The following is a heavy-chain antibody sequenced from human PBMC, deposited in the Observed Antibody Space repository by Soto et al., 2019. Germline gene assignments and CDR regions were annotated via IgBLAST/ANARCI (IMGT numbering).Heavy chain of an antibody. J-gene: IGHJ6*02. D-gene: IGHD3-10*01. CDR3: AREADPVYYGSGSYMDV. CDR1: GGSISSGGYY. Sequence: QVQLQESGPGLVKPSQTLSLTCTVSGGSISSGGYYWSWIRQHPGKGLEWIGYIYYSGSTYYNPALKSRVTRSVDTSKNQFSLKLSSVTAADTAVYYCAREADPVYYGSGSYMDVWGQGTTVTVSS. V-gene: IGHV4-31*03. CDR2: IYYSGST.